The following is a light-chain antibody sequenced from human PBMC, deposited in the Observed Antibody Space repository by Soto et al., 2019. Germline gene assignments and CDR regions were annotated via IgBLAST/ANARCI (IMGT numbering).Light chain of an antibody. V-gene: IGLV2-8*01. CDR1: SSDVGGYNY. CDR3: SSYGGSNNFV. CDR2: EVS. J-gene: IGLJ1*01. Sequence: QSALTQPPSASGSPGQSVTISCTGTSSDVGGYNYVSWYQQHPGKAPKLMIYEVSQRPSGVPDRVSGSKSGNTASLTVSGLQAEDEADYYCSSYGGSNNFVFGTGTKLTVL.